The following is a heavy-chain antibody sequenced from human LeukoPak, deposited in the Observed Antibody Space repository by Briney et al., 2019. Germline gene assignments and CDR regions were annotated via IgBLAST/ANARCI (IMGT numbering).Heavy chain of an antibody. CDR1: GGSISSYY. CDR3: AKRGYTSGWYETWFDP. D-gene: IGHD6-19*01. CDR2: IYYSGST. Sequence: SGTLSLTCTVSGGSISSYYWSWIRQPPGKGLEWIGYIYYSGSTNYNPSLKSRVTISVDTSKNQFSLKLSSVTAADTAVYYCAKRGYTSGWYETWFDPWGQGTLVTVSS. V-gene: IGHV4-59*01. J-gene: IGHJ5*02.